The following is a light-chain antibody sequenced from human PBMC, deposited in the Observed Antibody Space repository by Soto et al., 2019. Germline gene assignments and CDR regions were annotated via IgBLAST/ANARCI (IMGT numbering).Light chain of an antibody. Sequence: TLSLSPGERATLSCRASQSVSSSLAWYQQKPGQAPRLLLYGASSKATGIPDRFIGSVSSSDFTLTIRRLEPDDFAVYFCKHYGSSRTFVQGQKVDIK. CDR2: GAS. CDR1: QSVSSS. J-gene: IGKJ1*01. V-gene: IGKV3-20*01. CDR3: KHYGSSRT.